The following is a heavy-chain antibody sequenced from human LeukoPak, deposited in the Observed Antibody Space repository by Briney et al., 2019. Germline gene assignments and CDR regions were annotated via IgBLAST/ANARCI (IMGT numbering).Heavy chain of an antibody. V-gene: IGHV1-69*01. D-gene: IGHD6-19*01. J-gene: IGHJ5*02. CDR1: GGTFSSYA. CDR2: IILIFGTA. CDR3: ARGKRYSSGWYTQLGVGWFDP. Sequence: GSSVKVSCKASGGTFSSYAISWVRQAPEQGLEWMGGIILIFGTANYAQKFQGRVTITADESTSTAYMELSSLRSEDTAVYYCARGKRYSSGWYTQLGVGWFDPWGQGTLVTVSS.